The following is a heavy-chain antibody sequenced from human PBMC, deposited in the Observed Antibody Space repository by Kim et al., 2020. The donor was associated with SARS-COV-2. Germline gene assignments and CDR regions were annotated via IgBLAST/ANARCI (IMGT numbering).Heavy chain of an antibody. D-gene: IGHD3-16*01. CDR3: AKGGLNYFDY. J-gene: IGHJ4*02. CDR2: ST. V-gene: IGHV3-23*01. Sequence: STHYADSVKGRFTISRDNSKNMVYLQMNSLRAEDTGVYYCAKGGLNYFDYWGQGTLVTVSS.